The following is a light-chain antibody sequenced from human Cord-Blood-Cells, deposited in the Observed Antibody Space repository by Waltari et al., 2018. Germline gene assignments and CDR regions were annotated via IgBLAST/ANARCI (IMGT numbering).Light chain of an antibody. V-gene: IGLV2-23*01. Sequence: QSALTQPASVSGSPGQSITISCTGTSSDVGSYNLVSWYQQHPGKAPKPMIYEGSKRPSGFSNRFCGSNAGNTASQTISGRQPEDQAEYYYCAYAGMSTLVFGEGTTVT. CDR2: EGS. J-gene: IGLJ3*02. CDR3: CAYAGMSTLV. CDR1: SSDVGSYNL.